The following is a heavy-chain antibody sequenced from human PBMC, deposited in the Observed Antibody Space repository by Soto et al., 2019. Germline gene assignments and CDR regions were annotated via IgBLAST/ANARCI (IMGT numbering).Heavy chain of an antibody. D-gene: IGHD1-26*01. J-gene: IGHJ4*02. CDR2: VSHSGSN. CDR3: AREEPASRHHDY. V-gene: IGHV4-34*02. Sequence: QVQLQQWGAGLLKPSETLSLTCAVYGGSFSDYYWSWIRQTPEKGLEWIGEVSHSGSNTYNPSLKNRVTIAIHTSKNQFTLTLNSVTAADTAMYFCAREEPASRHHDYWGQGNLVTVSS. CDR1: GGSFSDYY.